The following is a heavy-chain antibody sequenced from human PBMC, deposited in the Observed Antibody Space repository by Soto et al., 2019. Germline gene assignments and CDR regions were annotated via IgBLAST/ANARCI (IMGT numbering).Heavy chain of an antibody. V-gene: IGHV5-10-1*01. Sequence: GESLKISCKGSGYRFTSYWISWVRQMPGEGLEWMGRIDPSDSYTNYSPSFQGHVTISADKSISTAYLQWSSLKASDTAMYYCARHIIVGATINWFDPWGQGTLVTVSS. J-gene: IGHJ5*02. CDR3: ARHIIVGATINWFDP. D-gene: IGHD1-26*01. CDR2: IDPSDSYT. CDR1: GYRFTSYW.